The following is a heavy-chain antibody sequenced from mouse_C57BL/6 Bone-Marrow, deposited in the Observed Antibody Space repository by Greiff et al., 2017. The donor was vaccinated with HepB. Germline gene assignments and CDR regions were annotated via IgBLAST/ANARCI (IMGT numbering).Heavy chain of an antibody. CDR2: ISDGGSYT. J-gene: IGHJ3*01. Sequence: EVQWVESGGGLVKPGGSLKLSCAASGFTFSSYAMSWVRQTPEKRLEWVATISDGGSYTYYPDNVKGRFTISRDNAKNNLYLQMSHLKSEDTAMYYCARKGLTGTFAYWGQGTLVTVSA. CDR3: ARKGLTGTFAY. V-gene: IGHV5-4*01. D-gene: IGHD4-1*01. CDR1: GFTFSSYA.